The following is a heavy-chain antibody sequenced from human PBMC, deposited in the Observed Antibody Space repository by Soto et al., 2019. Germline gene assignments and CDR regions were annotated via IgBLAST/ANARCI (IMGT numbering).Heavy chain of an antibody. CDR1: GYTFTSYY. J-gene: IGHJ5*02. V-gene: IGHV1-46*01. Sequence: ASVKVSCKASGYTFTSYYMHWVRQAPGQGLEWMGIINPSGGSTSYAQKFQGRVTMTRDTSTSTVYMELSSLRSEDTAVYYCARDQGSLGYRGWPLGYCSGGSCYFNWFDPWGQGTLVTVSS. CDR2: INPSGGST. D-gene: IGHD2-15*01. CDR3: ARDQGSLGYRGWPLGYCSGGSCYFNWFDP.